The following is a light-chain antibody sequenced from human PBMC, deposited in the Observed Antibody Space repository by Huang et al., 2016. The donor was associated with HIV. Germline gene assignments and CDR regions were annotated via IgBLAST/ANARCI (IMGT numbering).Light chain of an antibody. V-gene: IGKV3-11*01. CDR3: QQRSNRTPTT. CDR2: DES. Sequence: EIILTQSPATLYLSPGERATLSCRASQSVGSYLAWYQQKPGQAPRLRIYDESNRATGIPARFSGGGSGTDFTLTIRGLEPDDVAVYCCQQRSNRTPTTFGQGNKVE. CDR1: QSVGSY. J-gene: IGKJ1*01.